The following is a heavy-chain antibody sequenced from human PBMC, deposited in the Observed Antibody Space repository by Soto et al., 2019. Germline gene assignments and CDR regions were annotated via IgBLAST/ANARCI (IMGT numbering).Heavy chain of an antibody. J-gene: IGHJ2*01. CDR2: IIPMLAAP. D-gene: IGHD2-21*01. CDR3: ARVGPPSPSVIWFFDL. V-gene: IGHV1-69*01. Sequence: QGKLVHSGAEVKKPGSSVTVSCKASGGSFRTYAINWVRQAPGQGLEWMGGIIPMLAAPTYAQKFQGRLTITADDSTTTVYVELSSLTSEDTAVYYCARVGPPSPSVIWFFDLWGRGTLVTVSS. CDR1: GGSFRTYA.